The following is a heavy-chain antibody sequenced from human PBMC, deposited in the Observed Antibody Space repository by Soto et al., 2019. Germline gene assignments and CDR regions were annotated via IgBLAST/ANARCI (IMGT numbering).Heavy chain of an antibody. CDR1: GGSISSGDYY. CDR3: AHKPPQVSYSFEY. CDR2: IYWDDDK. J-gene: IGHJ4*02. V-gene: IGHV2-5*08. Sequence: TLSLTCTVSGGSISSGDYYWSWIRQPPGKALEWLGVIYWDDDKRYRSSLKSRLIITKDTSKNQVVLTMTNMDPVDTATYYCAHKPPQVSYSFEYWGRGTLVTVSS.